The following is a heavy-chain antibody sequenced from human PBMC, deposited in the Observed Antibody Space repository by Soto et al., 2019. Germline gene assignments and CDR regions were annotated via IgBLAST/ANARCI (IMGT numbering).Heavy chain of an antibody. V-gene: IGHV4-39*01. Sequence: SETVSLTCTVSGGSISSSSYYWGWIRQPPGKGLEWIGSIYYSGSTYYNPSLKSRVTISVDTSKNQFSLKLSSVTAADTAVYYCARHHPGIAVAGLTDYWGQGTLVTVSS. CDR2: IYYSGST. CDR3: ARHHPGIAVAGLTDY. D-gene: IGHD6-19*01. CDR1: GGSISSSSYY. J-gene: IGHJ4*02.